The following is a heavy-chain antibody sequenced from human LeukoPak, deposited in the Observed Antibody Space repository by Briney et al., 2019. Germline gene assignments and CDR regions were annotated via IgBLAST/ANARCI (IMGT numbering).Heavy chain of an antibody. CDR2: ISGSGGST. D-gene: IGHD3-22*01. J-gene: IGHJ4*02. CDR1: GLTFSSYA. Sequence: GGSVRLSCAASGLTFSSYAKSWVRQAPGKGLEWVSAISGSGGSTYYADSVKGRFTISRDNSKNTLYLQMNSLSAEDGAVYYCAKFTEGYYPCLGLDYSGEGTMVTVSS. V-gene: IGHV3-23*01. CDR3: AKFTEGYYPCLGLDY.